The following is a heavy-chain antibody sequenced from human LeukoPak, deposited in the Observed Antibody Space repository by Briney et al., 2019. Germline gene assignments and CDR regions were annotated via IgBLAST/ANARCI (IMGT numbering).Heavy chain of an antibody. Sequence: SETLSLTCTVSGGSISSYYWSWIRQPPGKGLEWIGYIYHSGSTNHNPSLKSRVTISVDTSKNQFSLKLSSVTAADTAVYYCARINSGSYYGYYYYGMDVWGQGTTVTVSS. D-gene: IGHD1-26*01. V-gene: IGHV4-59*08. J-gene: IGHJ6*02. CDR3: ARINSGSYYGYYYYGMDV. CDR1: GGSISSYY. CDR2: IYHSGST.